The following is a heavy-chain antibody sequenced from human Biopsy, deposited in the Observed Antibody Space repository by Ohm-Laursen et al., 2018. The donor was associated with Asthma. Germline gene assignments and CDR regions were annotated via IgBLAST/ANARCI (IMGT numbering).Heavy chain of an antibody. CDR2: ISSDGTRK. J-gene: IGHJ4*02. V-gene: IGHV3-30*03. CDR3: ARDPAGYYYFDY. CDR1: GFTFSRYG. D-gene: IGHD3-22*01. Sequence: SLRLSCAASGFTFSRYGMHWVRQAPGKGLEWVAVISSDGTRKYYADSVKGRFNISRDDSKNTLHLQMNSLGAEDAAVYYCARDPAGYYYFDYWGQGTLVTVSS.